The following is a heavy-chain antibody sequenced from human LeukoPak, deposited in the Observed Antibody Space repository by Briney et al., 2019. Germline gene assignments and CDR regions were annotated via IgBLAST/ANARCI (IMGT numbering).Heavy chain of an antibody. J-gene: IGHJ1*01. CDR1: GFTFSSYA. V-gene: IGHV3-23*03. Sequence: GGSLRLSCAASGFTFSSYAMSWVRQAPGKGLEWVSLIYTGGDTYYADSVKGRFTISRDNSKNTLYLQMDSLQTEDTAVYYCTTAMEVTAILYFQHWGQGTLVTVSS. CDR3: TTAMEVTAILYFQH. D-gene: IGHD2-21*02. CDR2: IYTGGDT.